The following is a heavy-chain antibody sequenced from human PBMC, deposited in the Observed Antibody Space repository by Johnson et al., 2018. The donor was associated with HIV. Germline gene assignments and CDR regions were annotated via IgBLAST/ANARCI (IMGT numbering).Heavy chain of an antibody. V-gene: IGHV3-20*04. CDR3: ARDPRSWYERAFDT. J-gene: IGHJ3*02. D-gene: IGHD6-13*01. CDR2: INWSGGST. CDR1: GFMFDDYG. Sequence: EVQVVESGGGVVRPGGSLRLSCAASGFMFDDYGMSWVRQAPGKGLEWVSGINWSGGSTDYAESVKGRFTISRDNAKNSLYLQMNSLRAENTALYYCARDPRSWYERAFDTWGQGTMVTVSS.